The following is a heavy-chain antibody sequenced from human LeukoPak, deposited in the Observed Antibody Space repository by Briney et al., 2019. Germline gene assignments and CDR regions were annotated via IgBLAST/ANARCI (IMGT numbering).Heavy chain of an antibody. J-gene: IGHJ3*02. Sequence: PSETLSLPCTVSGGSISSYYWSWIRQPPGKGLEWIGYIYYSGSTNYNPSLKSRVTISVDTSKNQFSLKLSSVTAADTAVYYCARFRGYYYDSSGYNDAFDIWGQGTMVTVSS. CDR3: ARFRGYYYDSSGYNDAFDI. V-gene: IGHV4-59*01. D-gene: IGHD3-22*01. CDR1: GGSISSYY. CDR2: IYYSGST.